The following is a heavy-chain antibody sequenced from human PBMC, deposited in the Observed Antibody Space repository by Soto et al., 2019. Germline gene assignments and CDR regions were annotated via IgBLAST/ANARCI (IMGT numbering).Heavy chain of an antibody. J-gene: IGHJ6*02. CDR1: GGSVSGGSFY. V-gene: IGHV4-61*01. D-gene: IGHD1-26*01. CDR3: AASAPPATDYYYAMDV. CDR2: FYDSGST. Sequence: SETLSLTCPVSGGSVSGGSFYWSWLRRPPGKGLEWIGYFYDSGSTNYNPSLRSRVTMSVDTSKNQFSLKLSSVTAADTAVYYCAASAPPATDYYYAMDVWGQGTTVTVSS.